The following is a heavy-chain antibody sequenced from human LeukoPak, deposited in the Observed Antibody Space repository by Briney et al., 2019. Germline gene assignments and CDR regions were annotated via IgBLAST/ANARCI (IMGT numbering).Heavy chain of an antibody. J-gene: IGHJ4*02. D-gene: IGHD5-24*01. CDR3: ASGDGYTPDY. CDR2: FDPEDGET. Sequence: GASVKVSCKVSEYTLSELSIHWVRQAPGKGLEWMGGFDPEDGETIYAQKFQGRVIMTEDKSTDTAYMELSSLTSEDTAVYYCASGDGYTPDYWGQGTLVTVSS. CDR1: EYTLSELS. V-gene: IGHV1-24*01.